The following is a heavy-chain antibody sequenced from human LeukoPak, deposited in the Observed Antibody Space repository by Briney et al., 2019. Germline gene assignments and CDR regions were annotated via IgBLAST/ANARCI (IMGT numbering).Heavy chain of an antibody. V-gene: IGHV3-21*01. Sequence: GGSLRLSCGASGFTFSSYSMSWVRQAPGKGLEWVSSISSSSTYIYYVDSVKGRFTISRDDAKNSLYLQMNSLRPEDAALYYCARDWSGDDYWGQGTLVTVSS. J-gene: IGHJ4*02. CDR1: GFTFSSYS. D-gene: IGHD3-3*01. CDR2: ISSSSTYI. CDR3: ARDWSGDDY.